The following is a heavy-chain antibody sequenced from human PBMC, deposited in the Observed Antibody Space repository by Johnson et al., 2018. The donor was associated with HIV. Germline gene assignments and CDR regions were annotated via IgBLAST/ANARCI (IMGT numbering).Heavy chain of an antibody. CDR1: GFSFSTYA. Sequence: VQLVESGGDLVRPGGSLRLSCVASGFSFSTYAMTWVRQAPGKGLEWVSTISGAGGTTDYADSVKGRFTISRNNLRNTLFLQMNSLRAEDTARYYCVKDRAIADLPGDDAFDIWGQGTMVTVSS. D-gene: IGHD6-13*01. J-gene: IGHJ3*02. CDR3: VKDRAIADLPGDDAFDI. CDR2: ISGAGGTT. V-gene: IGHV3-23*04.